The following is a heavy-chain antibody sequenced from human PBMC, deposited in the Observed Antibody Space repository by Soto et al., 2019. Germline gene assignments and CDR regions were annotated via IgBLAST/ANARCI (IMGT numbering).Heavy chain of an antibody. V-gene: IGHV4-59*08. J-gene: IGHJ5*02. CDR1: GGSISSYY. Sequence: QVQLQESGPGLVKPSETLYLTCTVSGGSISSYYWSWIRQPPGKGLEWLGYIYYSGSTNYNPSLKSRVTISVDPSKNQFSLKLSAVTAADTAVYYCARHMGGYGDYVPWGQGTLVTVSS. CDR2: IYYSGST. CDR3: ARHMGGYGDYVP. D-gene: IGHD4-17*01.